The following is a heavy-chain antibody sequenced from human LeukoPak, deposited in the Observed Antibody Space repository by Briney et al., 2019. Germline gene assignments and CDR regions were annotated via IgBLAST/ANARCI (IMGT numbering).Heavy chain of an antibody. CDR3: ARDDYSNSGFDY. Sequence: PSQTLSLTCTVSGGSISSGGYYWSWIRQPPGKGLEWIGYIYHSGSTYYNPSLKSRVTISVDRSKNQFSLKLSSVTAADTAVYYCARDDYSNSGFDYWGQGTLVTVSS. D-gene: IGHD4-11*01. J-gene: IGHJ4*02. V-gene: IGHV4-30-2*01. CDR2: IYHSGST. CDR1: GGSISSGGYY.